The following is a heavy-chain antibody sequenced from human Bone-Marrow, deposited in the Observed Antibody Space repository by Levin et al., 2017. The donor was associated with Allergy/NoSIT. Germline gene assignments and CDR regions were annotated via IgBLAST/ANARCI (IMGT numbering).Heavy chain of an antibody. CDR2: AHHTGDS. CDR1: GASITRGSHF. D-gene: IGHD2-15*01. Sequence: GSLRLSCTVSGASITRGSHFWGWIRRPPGKGLEWVGSAHHTGDSYTNPSLKSRVTISVDTSNSLFSLNLSSVTAADTAVYYCARSTGYCDGGGCYYVNFEHWGQGMLVSVSS. J-gene: IGHJ4*02. V-gene: IGHV4-39*02. CDR3: ARSTGYCDGGGCYYVNFEH.